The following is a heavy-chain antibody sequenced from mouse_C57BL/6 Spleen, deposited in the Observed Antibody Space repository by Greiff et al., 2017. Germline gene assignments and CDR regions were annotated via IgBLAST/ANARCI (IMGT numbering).Heavy chain of an antibody. CDR3: ARRDYYGSSYDYYAMDY. CDR1: GYSFTDYN. V-gene: IGHV1-39*01. CDR2: INPNYGTT. Sequence: EVHLVESGPELVKPGASVKISCKASGYSFTDYNMNWVKQSNGKSLEWIGVINPNYGTTSYNQKFKGKATLTVDQSSSTAYMQLNSLTSEDSAVYYCARRDYYGSSYDYYAMDYWGQGTSVTVSS. J-gene: IGHJ4*01. D-gene: IGHD1-1*01.